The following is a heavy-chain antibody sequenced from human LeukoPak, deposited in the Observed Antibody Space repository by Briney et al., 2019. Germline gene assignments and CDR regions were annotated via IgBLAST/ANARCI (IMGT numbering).Heavy chain of an antibody. J-gene: IGHJ6*03. CDR1: GYSFSNYW. CDR3: ARLQKKYYDFWSGYYFPYQRNYYYYFMDV. CDR2: IYPGDSDT. Sequence: GESLKISCKGSGYSFSNYWIGWVRQMPGKGLEWMGIIYPGDSDTRYRSSFQGQVTISADKSINTAYLQWSSLKASDTAMYYCARLQKKYYDFWSGYYFPYQRNYYYYFMDVWGKGTTVTVSS. V-gene: IGHV5-51*01. D-gene: IGHD3-3*01.